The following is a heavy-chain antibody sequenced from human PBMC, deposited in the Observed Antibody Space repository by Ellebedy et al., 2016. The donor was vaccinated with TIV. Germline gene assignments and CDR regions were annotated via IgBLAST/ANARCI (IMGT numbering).Heavy chain of an antibody. D-gene: IGHD3-9*01. CDR1: GGSIRSDNYF. V-gene: IGHV4-30-4*01. CDR2: IHYSGSP. CDR3: ARIDSWQPIDD. Sequence: MPSETLSLTCTVFGGSIRSDNYFWSWIRQPPGKGPEWFGYIHYSGSPYYNPSFKSRVTLSADTSKNQFSLNLRTVTAADTAVYYCARIDSWQPIDDWGQGILVTISS. J-gene: IGHJ4*02.